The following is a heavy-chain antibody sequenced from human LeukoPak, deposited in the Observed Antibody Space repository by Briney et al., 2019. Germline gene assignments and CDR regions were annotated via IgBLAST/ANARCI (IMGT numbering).Heavy chain of an antibody. CDR2: IKTDVSEQ. CDR1: GFTYSNYW. V-gene: IGHV3-7*01. D-gene: IGHD3-10*01. Sequence: GGSLRLSRAASGFTYSNYWMSCVRQDPAKGLEWVANIKTDVSEQYYVDSVKGRFTINRDHPKNCLPVQVNSLRAEDTAVYYCARIRALPLDGFDIWGQGTMVTVSS. CDR3: ARIRALPLDGFDI. J-gene: IGHJ3*02.